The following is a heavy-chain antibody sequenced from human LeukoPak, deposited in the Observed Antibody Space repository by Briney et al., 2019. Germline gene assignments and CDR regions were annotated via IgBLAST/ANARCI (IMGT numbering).Heavy chain of an antibody. CDR2: INTNTGNP. CDR3: AREDYGTPPYYYGMDV. V-gene: IGHV7-4-1*02. J-gene: IGHJ6*02. D-gene: IGHD4/OR15-4a*01. Sequence: GASVKVSCKASGYTFTSYAMNWVRQAPGQGLEWMGWINTNTGNPTYAQGFTGRFVFSLDTSVSTAYLQISSLKAEDTAVYYCAREDYGTPPYYYGMDVWGQGTTVTVSS. CDR1: GYTFTSYA.